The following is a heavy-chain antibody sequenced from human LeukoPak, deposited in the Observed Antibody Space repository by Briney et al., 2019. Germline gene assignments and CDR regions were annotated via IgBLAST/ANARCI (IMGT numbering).Heavy chain of an antibody. CDR2: IYYSGST. V-gene: IGHV4-39*01. Sequence: PSETLSLTCTVSGGSISSSSYYWGWIRQPPGKGLEWIGSIYYSGSTYYNPSLKSRVTISVDTSKNQFSLKLSSVTAADTAVYYCARGSRITMIVVVDWGQGTLVTVSS. J-gene: IGHJ4*02. CDR3: ARGSRITMIVVVD. CDR1: GGSISSSSYY. D-gene: IGHD3-22*01.